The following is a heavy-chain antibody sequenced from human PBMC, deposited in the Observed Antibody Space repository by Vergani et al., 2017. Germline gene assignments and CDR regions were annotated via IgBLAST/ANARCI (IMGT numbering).Heavy chain of an antibody. D-gene: IGHD7-27*01. CDR2: INYSGST. CDR1: GGSISSGGYY. Sequence: QVQLQESGPGLVKPSQTLSLTCTVSGGSISSGGYYWSWIRQHPGKGLEWIGYINYSGSTYYNPSLKSRVTISVDTSKNQFSLKLSSVTAADTAVYYCAGEQTGVLGYVDYWGQGTLVTVSS. J-gene: IGHJ4*02. CDR3: AGEQTGVLGYVDY. V-gene: IGHV4-31*03.